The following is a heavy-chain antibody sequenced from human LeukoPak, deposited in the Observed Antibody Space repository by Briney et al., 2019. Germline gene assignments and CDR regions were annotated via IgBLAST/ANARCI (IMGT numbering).Heavy chain of an antibody. J-gene: IGHJ5*02. V-gene: IGHV3-23*01. Sequence: PGGSLRLSCAASGFTFSSYAMSWVRQAPGKGLEWVSTVSGSGGGTYYAYSVKGRFTISRDNSKNTLYLQMNSLRAEDTAVYYCAKDRGLLWFGELLSWGQGTLVTVSS. D-gene: IGHD3-10*01. CDR1: GFTFSSYA. CDR2: VSGSGGGT. CDR3: AKDRGLLWFGELLS.